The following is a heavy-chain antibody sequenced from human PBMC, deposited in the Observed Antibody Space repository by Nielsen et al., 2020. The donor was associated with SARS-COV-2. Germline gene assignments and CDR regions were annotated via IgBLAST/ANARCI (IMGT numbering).Heavy chain of an antibody. D-gene: IGHD5-24*01. V-gene: IGHV3-30-3*01. CDR2: ISYDGSNK. J-gene: IGHJ4*02. CDR3: AREGDGYNGLDY. Sequence: GESLKISCAASGFTFSSYAMHWVRQAPGKGLEWVAVISYDGSNKYYADSVKGRFTISRDNSKNTLYLQMNSLRAEDTAVYYCAREGDGYNGLDYWGQGTLVTVPS. CDR1: GFTFSSYA.